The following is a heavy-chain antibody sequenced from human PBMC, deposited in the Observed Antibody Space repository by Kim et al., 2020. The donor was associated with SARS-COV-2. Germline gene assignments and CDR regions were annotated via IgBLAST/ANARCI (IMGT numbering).Heavy chain of an antibody. Sequence: ASVKVSCKASGYTFTSYAMNWVRQAPGQGLEWMGWINTNTGNPTYAQGFTGRFVFSLDTSVSTAYLQISSLKAEDTTVYYCAREIYSNYGDNWFDPWGKGTLVTVSS. D-gene: IGHD4-4*01. CDR3: AREIYSNYGDNWFDP. CDR1: GYTFTSYA. CDR2: INTNTGNP. J-gene: IGHJ5*02. V-gene: IGHV7-4-1*02.